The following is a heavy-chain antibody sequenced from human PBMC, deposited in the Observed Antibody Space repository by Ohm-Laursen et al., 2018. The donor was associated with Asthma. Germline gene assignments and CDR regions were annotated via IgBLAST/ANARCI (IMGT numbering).Heavy chain of an antibody. Sequence: SSVKVSCKASGGTFSSYAISWVRQAPGQGLEWMGGIIPIFGTANYAQKFQGRVTITADESTSTAYMELSSLRSEDTAVYYCARSPSESYYDSSGYYYDYWGQGTLVTVSS. CDR1: GGTFSSYA. J-gene: IGHJ4*02. CDR2: IIPIFGTA. V-gene: IGHV1-69*01. CDR3: ARSPSESYYDSSGYYYDY. D-gene: IGHD3-22*01.